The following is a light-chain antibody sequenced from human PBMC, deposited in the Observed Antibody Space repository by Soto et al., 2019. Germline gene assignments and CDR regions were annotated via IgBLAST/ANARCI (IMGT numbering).Light chain of an antibody. CDR3: SSYTSSSTLEVV. V-gene: IGLV2-14*01. Sequence: QSALTQPASVSGSPGQSITISCTGTSSDVGGYNYVSWYQQHPGKAPKLMIYDVSNRPLGVSNRFSGSKSGNTASLTISGLQAEDEADYYCSSYTSSSTLEVVFGGGTQLTVL. J-gene: IGLJ2*01. CDR2: DVS. CDR1: SSDVGGYNY.